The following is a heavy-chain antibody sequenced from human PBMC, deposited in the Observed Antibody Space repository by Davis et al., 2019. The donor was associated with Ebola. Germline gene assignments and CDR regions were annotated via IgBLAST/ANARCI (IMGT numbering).Heavy chain of an antibody. CDR3: ARKRLGDFDY. V-gene: IGHV3-74*01. CDR1: GFTFSSYW. CDR2: INSDGSST. Sequence: GESLKTSCAASGFTFSSYWMHWVRQAPGKGLVWVSRINSDGSSTSYADSVKGRFTISRDNAKNTLYLQMNSLRAEDTAVYYCARKRLGDFDYWGQGTLVTVSS. D-gene: IGHD3-16*01. J-gene: IGHJ4*02.